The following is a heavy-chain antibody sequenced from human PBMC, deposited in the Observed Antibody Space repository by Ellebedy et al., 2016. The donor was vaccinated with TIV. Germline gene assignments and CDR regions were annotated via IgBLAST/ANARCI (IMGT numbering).Heavy chain of an antibody. Sequence: GESLKISCAVSGFTFSDYYMSWIRQAPGKGLEWVSYISSSSGYTNYADSVKGRFTISRDNAKKSLYLRMNSLRAEDTAVYYCARDYYGSGSYSSDWGQGTLVTVSS. CDR3: ARDYYGSGSYSSD. CDR1: GFTFSDYY. CDR2: ISSSSGYT. D-gene: IGHD3-10*01. J-gene: IGHJ4*02. V-gene: IGHV3-11*06.